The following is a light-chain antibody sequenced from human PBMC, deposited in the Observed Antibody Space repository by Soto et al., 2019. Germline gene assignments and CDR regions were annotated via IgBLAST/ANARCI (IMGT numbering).Light chain of an antibody. J-gene: IGKJ1*01. CDR3: QQYGISPT. CDR1: HSVSSNY. CDR2: DVS. Sequence: EIVLTQSPGTLSLSPGERATLSCRSSHSVSSNYLAWYQQKPGQAPRLLIYDVSSRATGIPDRFSGSWSGTDFTLTINRLEPVDFAVYYCQQYGISPTFGQGTKVEIK. V-gene: IGKV3-20*01.